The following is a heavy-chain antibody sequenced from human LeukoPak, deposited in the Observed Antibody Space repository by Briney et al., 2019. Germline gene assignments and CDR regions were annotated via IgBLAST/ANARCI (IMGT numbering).Heavy chain of an antibody. CDR2: INHSGST. J-gene: IGHJ6*02. CDR3: ARESEDYYGMDV. Sequence: SETLSLTCAVYGGSFSGYYWSWIRQPPGKGLEWIGEINHSGSTNYNPSLKSRVTISVDTSKNQFSLKLSSVTAADTAVYYCARESEDYYGMDVWGQGTTVTVSS. V-gene: IGHV4-34*01. CDR1: GGSFSGYY.